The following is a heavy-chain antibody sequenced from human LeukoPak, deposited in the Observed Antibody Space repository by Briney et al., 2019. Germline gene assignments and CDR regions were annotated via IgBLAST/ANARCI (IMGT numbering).Heavy chain of an antibody. CDR1: GGSISSYY. D-gene: IGHD3-10*01. CDR3: ARGSMGGSGTSYKDFYYGMDV. J-gene: IGHJ6*02. CDR2: IHTSGST. V-gene: IGHV4-4*07. Sequence: PSETLSLTCTVSGGSISSYYWSWIRQPAGKGLEWIGRIHTSGSTNYNPSLKSRVTMSVDTSKNQFSLKLNSVTAADTAVHYCARGSMGGSGTSYKDFYYGMDVWGQGTTVTVSS.